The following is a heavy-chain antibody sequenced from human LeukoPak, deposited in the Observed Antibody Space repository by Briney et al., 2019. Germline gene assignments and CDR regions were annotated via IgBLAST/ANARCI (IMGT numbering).Heavy chain of an antibody. CDR3: ARLSHYSDSSGYYLGSYYFDY. D-gene: IGHD3-22*01. CDR1: GGSISSSSYY. V-gene: IGHV4-39*01. J-gene: IGHJ4*02. Sequence: SETLSLTCTVSGGSISSSSYYWGWIRQPPGKGLEWFGSIYYSGSTYYNPSVKSRVTLSLDTSKNQFSLKLSSVTAADTAVYYCARLSHYSDSSGYYLGSYYFDYWGQGTLVTVSS. CDR2: IYYSGST.